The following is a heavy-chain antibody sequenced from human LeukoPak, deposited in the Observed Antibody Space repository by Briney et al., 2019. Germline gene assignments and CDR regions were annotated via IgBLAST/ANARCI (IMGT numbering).Heavy chain of an antibody. V-gene: IGHV3-7*01. Sequence: GGSLRLSCAASGFTFRNYWMSWVRQAPGKGLEWVANIKQGGSEKYYVDSGKGRFTISRDNAKKSLYLQMNSLRAEDTAVYYCAKDIGYGDSSDAFDIWGQGTMVTVSS. CDR2: IKQGGSEK. D-gene: IGHD4-17*01. CDR1: GFTFRNYW. J-gene: IGHJ3*02. CDR3: AKDIGYGDSSDAFDI.